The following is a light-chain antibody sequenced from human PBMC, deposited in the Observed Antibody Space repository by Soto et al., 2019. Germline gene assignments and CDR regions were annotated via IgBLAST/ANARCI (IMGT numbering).Light chain of an antibody. CDR1: PSSFRSES. CDR2: ATD. J-gene: IGLJ3*02. V-gene: IGLV1-47*01. Sequence: QSVLTQPPSASGAPGQTVTISCSGRPSSFRSESVCWYRHIPETAPKLIIYATDQRPSGVPDRFSGFKSGTSASLAISGLRAEDEADYSCAAWDGSLRGRVFGGGTKVTVL. CDR3: AAWDGSLRGRV.